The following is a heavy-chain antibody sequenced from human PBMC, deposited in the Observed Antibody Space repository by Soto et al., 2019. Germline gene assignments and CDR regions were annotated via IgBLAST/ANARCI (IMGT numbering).Heavy chain of an antibody. J-gene: IGHJ6*02. V-gene: IGHV4-34*01. Sequence: TLSLTCAVYGGSFSGYYWSWIRQPPGKGLEWIGEINHSGSTNYNPSLKSRVTISVDTSKNQFSLKLSSVTAADTAVYYCARGHQLPYYYYGMDVWGQGTTVTVSS. D-gene: IGHD2-2*01. CDR1: GGSFSGYY. CDR2: INHSGST. CDR3: ARGHQLPYYYYGMDV.